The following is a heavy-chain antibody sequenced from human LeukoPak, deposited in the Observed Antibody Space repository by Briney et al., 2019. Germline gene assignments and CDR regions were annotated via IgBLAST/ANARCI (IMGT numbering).Heavy chain of an antibody. V-gene: IGHV3-43*02. J-gene: IGHJ3*02. Sequence: GSLRLSCSASGLTFDHYVMHWVRQAPGKGLEWVSLISGDGGSTYYADSVKGRLTISRDNSKNSLYLQMNSLTTEDTALYFCAKGTTMYAFDIWGQGTMVTVSS. D-gene: IGHD1-1*01. CDR3: AKGTTMYAFDI. CDR1: GLTFDHYV. CDR2: ISGDGGST.